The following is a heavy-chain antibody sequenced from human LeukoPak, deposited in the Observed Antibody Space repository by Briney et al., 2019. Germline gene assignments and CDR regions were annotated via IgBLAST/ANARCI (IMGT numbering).Heavy chain of an antibody. D-gene: IGHD2-15*01. Sequence: GGSLRLSCAASGFTFSNHWMNWVRQAPGKGLEWVVNIEQDGGEKNYVDSVKGRFTISRDNAKNSLYLQMNSLRAEDTAVYYCAGGLGWLIDYWGQGTLVTVSS. CDR3: AGGLGWLIDY. CDR2: IEQDGGEK. V-gene: IGHV3-7*04. CDR1: GFTFSNHW. J-gene: IGHJ4*02.